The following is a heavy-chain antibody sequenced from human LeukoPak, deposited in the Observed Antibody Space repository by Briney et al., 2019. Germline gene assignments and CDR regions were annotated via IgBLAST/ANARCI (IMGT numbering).Heavy chain of an antibody. J-gene: IGHJ5*02. CDR3: ARDPCGSTSCYFKS. Sequence: SGTLSLTCAVSGDSVSTTNWWSWVRQTPGKGLEWIGEIYHTGNTNYNPSLRSRVNMSVDKPNNQFSLTLTSVTAADTAVYYCARDPCGSTSCYFKSWGQGTLVTVTS. V-gene: IGHV4-4*02. CDR2: IYHTGNT. CDR1: GDSVSTTNW. D-gene: IGHD2-2*01.